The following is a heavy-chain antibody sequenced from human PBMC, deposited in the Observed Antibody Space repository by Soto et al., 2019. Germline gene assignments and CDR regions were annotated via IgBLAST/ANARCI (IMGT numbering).Heavy chain of an antibody. CDR3: ARSPVAGPYYFDY. J-gene: IGHJ4*02. CDR2: ISYDGSNK. V-gene: IGHV3-30-3*01. CDR1: GFTFSSYA. Sequence: GGSLRLSCAASGFTFSSYAMHWVRQAPGKGLEWVAVISYDGSNKYYADSVKGRFTISRDNSKNTLYLQMNSLRAEDTAVYYCARSPVAGPYYFDYWGQGTLVTVSS. D-gene: IGHD6-19*01.